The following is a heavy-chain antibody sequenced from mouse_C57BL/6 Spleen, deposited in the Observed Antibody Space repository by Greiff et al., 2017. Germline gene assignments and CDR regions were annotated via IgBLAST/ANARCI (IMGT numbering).Heavy chain of an antibody. CDR1: GYTFTSYY. D-gene: IGHD1-1*01. CDR2: IYPGSGNT. CDR3: ARIFVFITTVVAKDY. Sequence: VQLQQSGPELVKPGASVKISCKASGYTFTSYYIHWVKQRPGQGLEWIGWIYPGSGNTKYNEKFKGKATLTADTSSSTAYMQLSSLTSEDSAVYYCARIFVFITTVVAKDYWGQGTTLTVSS. J-gene: IGHJ2*01. V-gene: IGHV1-66*01.